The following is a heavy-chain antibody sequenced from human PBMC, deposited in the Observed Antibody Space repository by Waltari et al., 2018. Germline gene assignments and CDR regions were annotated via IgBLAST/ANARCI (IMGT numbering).Heavy chain of an antibody. V-gene: IGHV4-34*01. CDR3: ARERGYVWGSYRAYYFDY. D-gene: IGHD3-16*02. CDR2: INHSGST. Sequence: QVQLQQWGAGLLKPSETLSLTCAVYGGSFSGYYWSWIRQPPGKGLEGIGEINHSGSTNYNPSLKSRVTISVDTSKNQFSLKLSSVTAADTAVYYCARERGYVWGSYRAYYFDYWGQGTLVTVSS. J-gene: IGHJ4*02. CDR1: GGSFSGYY.